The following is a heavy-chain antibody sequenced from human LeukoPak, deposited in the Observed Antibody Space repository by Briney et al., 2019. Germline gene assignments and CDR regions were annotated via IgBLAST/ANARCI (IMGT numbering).Heavy chain of an antibody. CDR2: ISGSGGST. CDR1: GFTFSRYA. V-gene: IGHV3-23*01. CDR3: AKDTAGLRYCSSTSCLDAFDI. J-gene: IGHJ3*02. D-gene: IGHD2-2*01. Sequence: GGSLRLSCAASGFTFSRYAMSWVRQAPGKGLEGVTAISGSGGSTYYADSVKGRFTISRDNSKNTLYLQMNSLRAEDTAVYYCAKDTAGLRYCSSTSCLDAFDIWGQGTMVTVSS.